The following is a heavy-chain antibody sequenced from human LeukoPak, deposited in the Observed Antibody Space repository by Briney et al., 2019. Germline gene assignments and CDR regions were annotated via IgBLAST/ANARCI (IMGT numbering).Heavy chain of an antibody. D-gene: IGHD4-11*01. J-gene: IGHJ4*02. V-gene: IGHV3-30*03. CDR3: ARGFSNDYFDN. CDR1: RFIFNSYA. Sequence: PGRSLRLSCAASRFIFNSYAMHWVRQAPGKGLEWVAVVSLDGRNTYYSDSVRGRFTISRDNSKNTLYLQMDSLRSEDTAVYFCARGFSNDYFDNWGQGTSVSVSS. CDR2: VSLDGRNT.